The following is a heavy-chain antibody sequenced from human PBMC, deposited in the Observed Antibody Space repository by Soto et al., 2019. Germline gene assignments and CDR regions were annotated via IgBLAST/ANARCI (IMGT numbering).Heavy chain of an antibody. V-gene: IGHV1-69*13. D-gene: IGHD3-9*01. CDR1: GGTFSSYA. Sequence: ASVRVYCKAPGGTFSSYAISWVRQAPGQGIEWMGGIIPILVTANYAQKFQGRVTTTADESTSTAYMELSSLTSEDTAVYYCANFRRVDYYFDYWGQGTLVTVSS. CDR3: ANFRRVDYYFDY. J-gene: IGHJ4*02. CDR2: IIPILVTA.